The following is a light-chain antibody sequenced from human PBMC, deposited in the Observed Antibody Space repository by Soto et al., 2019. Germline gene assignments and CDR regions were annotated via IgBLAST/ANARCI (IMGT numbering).Light chain of an antibody. Sequence: EIVLTQSPGTLSLSPGERATLSCRASQSVSSSHLVWYQHKPGQAPRLLIYGASSRATGIPDRFSGSGSGTDFNLTNSRLEPEDFAVYFCQQYGGSTPYTFGQGTKLEIK. J-gene: IGKJ2*01. CDR3: QQYGGSTPYT. CDR1: QSVSSSH. CDR2: GAS. V-gene: IGKV3-20*01.